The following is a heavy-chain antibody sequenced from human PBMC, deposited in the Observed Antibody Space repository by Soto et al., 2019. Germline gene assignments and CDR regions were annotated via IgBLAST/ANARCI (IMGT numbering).Heavy chain of an antibody. J-gene: IGHJ4*02. CDR1: GFTFSSYG. D-gene: IGHD1-26*01. V-gene: IGHV3-30*18. Sequence: QVQLVESGGGVVQPGRSLRLSCAASGFTFSSYGMHWVRQAPGKGLEWVAVISYDGSNKYYADSVKGRFTISRDNSKNTLYLQMNSLRAEDTAVYYCAKERDAKVGAIDYWGQGTMVTVSS. CDR2: ISYDGSNK. CDR3: AKERDAKVGAIDY.